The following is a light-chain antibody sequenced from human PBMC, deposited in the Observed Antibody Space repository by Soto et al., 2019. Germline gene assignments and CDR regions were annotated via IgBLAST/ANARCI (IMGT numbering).Light chain of an antibody. CDR1: QSLLSSANNKNY. CDR2: GAS. CDR3: QQYYSGPIN. Sequence: DIVMTQSPDSLAVSLGETATINCKSSQSLLSSANNKNYLAWYQQKSVQPPKLLIYGASTRQSGDPDRISGSGSGTDFTRTSSSLQAEDVAIYSCQQYYSGPINFGGGTKVEIK. J-gene: IGKJ4*01. V-gene: IGKV4-1*01.